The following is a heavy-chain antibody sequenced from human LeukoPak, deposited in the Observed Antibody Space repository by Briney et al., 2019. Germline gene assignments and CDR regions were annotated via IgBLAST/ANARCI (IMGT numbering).Heavy chain of an antibody. V-gene: IGHV4-59*08. CDR1: GGSIGSDY. J-gene: IGHJ4*02. Sequence: SETLSLTCTVSGGSIGSDYWTWIRQPPGKGPEYIGYIYYTGGTNYNPSLKSRVTISVDTSKNQFSLKLSSVTAADTAVYFCAKYGNSGWVIDNWGQGTLVTVSS. CDR2: IYYTGGT. CDR3: AKYGNSGWVIDN. D-gene: IGHD6-19*01.